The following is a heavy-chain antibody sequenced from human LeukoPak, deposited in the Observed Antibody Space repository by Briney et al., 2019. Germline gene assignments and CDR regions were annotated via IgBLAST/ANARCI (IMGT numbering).Heavy chain of an antibody. CDR1: GFTFSSYA. CDR2: ISGSGGST. J-gene: IGHJ4*02. V-gene: IGHV3-23*01. CDR3: AKSGYSSGWYNDY. D-gene: IGHD6-19*01. Sequence: PGGSLRLSCAASGFTFSSYAMSWVRQAPGKGLEGVSAISGSGGSTYYADSVKGRFTISRDNSKNTLYLQMNSLRAEDTAVYYCAKSGYSSGWYNDYWGQGTLVTVSS.